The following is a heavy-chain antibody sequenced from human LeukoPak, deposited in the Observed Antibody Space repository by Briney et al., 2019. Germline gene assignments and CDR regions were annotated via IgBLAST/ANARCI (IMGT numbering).Heavy chain of an antibody. D-gene: IGHD4-23*01. CDR3: ARGPPPYGGRRREYYFDY. CDR2: INPNSGGT. CDR1: GYTFTGYY. V-gene: IGHV1-2*02. Sequence: ASVKVSCKASGYTFTGYYMHWVRQAPGQGLEWMGWINPNSGGTNYAQKLQGRVTMTRDTSISTAYMELSSLRSEDTAVYYCARGPPPYGGRRREYYFDYWGQGTLVTVPS. J-gene: IGHJ4*02.